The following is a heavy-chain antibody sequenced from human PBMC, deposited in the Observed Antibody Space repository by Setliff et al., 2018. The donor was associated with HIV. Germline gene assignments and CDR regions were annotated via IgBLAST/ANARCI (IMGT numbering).Heavy chain of an antibody. CDR1: GYTFTNYG. J-gene: IGHJ4*02. CDR3: ARGYDGSGFYYVY. V-gene: IGHV1-18*01. D-gene: IGHD3-22*01. CDR2: IRTYNGNT. Sequence: ASVKVSCKTSGYTFTNYGISWVRQAPGQGLEWTGWIRTYNGNTNYAQRLQGRVTVTTDTSTSTAYMELRSLRSDDTAVYYCARGYDGSGFYYVYWGQGTLVTVSS.